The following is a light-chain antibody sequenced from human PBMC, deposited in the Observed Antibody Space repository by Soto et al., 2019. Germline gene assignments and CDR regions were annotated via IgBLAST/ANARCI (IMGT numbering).Light chain of an antibody. CDR1: NSNIGAGYD. V-gene: IGLV1-40*01. CDR2: RNS. CDR3: QSYDSSLSGWV. Sequence: QSALTQPPSVSGAPGQRVTISCTGSNSNIGAGYDVHWYQQLPGTAPKLLIFRNSNRPSGVPDRFSGSKSGTSASLAITGLQADDEADYYCQSYDSSLSGWVFGGGTKLTVL. J-gene: IGLJ3*02.